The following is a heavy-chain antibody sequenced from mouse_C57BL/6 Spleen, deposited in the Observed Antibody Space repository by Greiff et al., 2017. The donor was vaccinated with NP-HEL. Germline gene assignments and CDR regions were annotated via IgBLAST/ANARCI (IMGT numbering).Heavy chain of an antibody. CDR2: ISSGSSTI. D-gene: IGHD1-1*01. CDR1: GFTFSDYG. V-gene: IGHV5-17*01. J-gene: IGHJ1*03. CDR3: ARAPVVATSYWYFDV. Sequence: EVQVVESGGGLVKPGGSLKLSCAASGFTFSDYGMHWVRQAPEKGLEWVAYISSGSSTIYYADTVTGRFTISRDNAKNTLFLQMTSLRSEDTAMYYCARAPVVATSYWYFDVWGTGTTVTVSS.